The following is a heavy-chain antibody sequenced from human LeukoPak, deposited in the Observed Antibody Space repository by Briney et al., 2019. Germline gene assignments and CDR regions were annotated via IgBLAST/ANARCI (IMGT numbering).Heavy chain of an antibody. V-gene: IGHV4-39*01. CDR2: IYYSGST. CDR3: ARGPKYYFDY. CDR1: GGSISSSSYY. J-gene: IGHJ4*02. Sequence: SETLSLTCTVSGGSISSSSYYWGWIRQPPVKGLEWIGSIYYSGSTYYNPSLKSRVTISVDTSKNQFSLKLSSVTAADTAVYYCARGPKYYFDYWGQGTLVTVSS.